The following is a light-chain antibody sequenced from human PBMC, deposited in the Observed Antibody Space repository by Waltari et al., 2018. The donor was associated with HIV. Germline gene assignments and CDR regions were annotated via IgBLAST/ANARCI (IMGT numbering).Light chain of an antibody. CDR2: EVT. CDR1: TINYHS. CDR3: SSYTASGSVI. V-gene: IGLV2-14*03. J-gene: IGLJ2*01. Sequence: QSALTPPASVSGSPGQSVTISCTGPTINYHSVPWYQQHPAKAPKPITFEVTYRPSGVSNRFSGSKSGNTASLTISGLQGEDEAHYYCSSYTASGSVIFGGGTNLTVL.